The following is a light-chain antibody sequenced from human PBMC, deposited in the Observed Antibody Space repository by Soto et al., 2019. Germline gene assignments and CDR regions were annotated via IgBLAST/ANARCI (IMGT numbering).Light chain of an antibody. CDR3: SSYTSSSTVI. CDR2: DVR. V-gene: IGLV2-14*03. CDR1: SSDVGGYNY. Sequence: QSALTQPASVSGSPGQSITISCTGTSSDVGGYNYISWYQQHPGKAPKFIIYDVRNRPSGVSNRFSGFRSGNTASLTISGLQAEDEADYYCSSYTSSSTVIFGGGTKVTVL. J-gene: IGLJ2*01.